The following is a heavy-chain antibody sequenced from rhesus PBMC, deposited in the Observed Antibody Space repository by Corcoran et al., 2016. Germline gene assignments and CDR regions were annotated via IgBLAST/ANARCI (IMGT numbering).Heavy chain of an antibody. CDR3: TRMYSSGWHFDY. V-gene: IGHV3-134*01. D-gene: IGHD6-31*01. CDR2: ISWNSGTI. Sequence: EVQLVESGGALAQPGGSLRLSCAASGFPFDDSAMSWVRQVPGKGLEWVSLISWNSGTIYYADSVKGRFTISRDNAKNSLFLQMDRLRVEDTAVYYCTRMYSSGWHFDYWGQGVLVTVSS. CDR1: GFPFDDSA. J-gene: IGHJ4*01.